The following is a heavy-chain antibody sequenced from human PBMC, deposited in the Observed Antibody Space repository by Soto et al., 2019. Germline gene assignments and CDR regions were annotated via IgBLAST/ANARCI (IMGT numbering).Heavy chain of an antibody. CDR1: GGSISSGGYY. CDR3: AREAPIVGAPKARWFDP. Sequence: SETLSLTCTVSGGSISSGGYYWSWIRQHPGKGLEWIGYIYYSGSTYYNPSLKSRVTISVDTSKNQFSLKLSSVTAADTAVYYCAREAPIVGAPKARWFDPWGQGTLVTVSS. D-gene: IGHD1-26*01. CDR2: IYYSGST. V-gene: IGHV4-31*03. J-gene: IGHJ5*02.